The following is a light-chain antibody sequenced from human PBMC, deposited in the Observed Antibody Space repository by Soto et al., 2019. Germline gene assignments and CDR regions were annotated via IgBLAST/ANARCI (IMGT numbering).Light chain of an antibody. Sequence: QSALTQPPSASGSPGQSVTISCTGTSSDVGGYNYVSWYQQYPGRAPKLMIYEVTKRPSGVPVRFSGSKSGNTASLTGSGLQAEDEADYYCSSYAASNNFYFVFGGGTQLTVL. J-gene: IGLJ3*02. CDR2: EVT. V-gene: IGLV2-8*01. CDR3: SSYAASNNFYFV. CDR1: SSDVGGYNY.